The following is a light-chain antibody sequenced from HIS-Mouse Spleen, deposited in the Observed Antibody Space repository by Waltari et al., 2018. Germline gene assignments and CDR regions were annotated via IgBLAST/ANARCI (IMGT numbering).Light chain of an antibody. CDR1: SSDLGGYNY. V-gene: IGLV2-14*01. CDR2: EVS. CDR3: SSYTSSSTVV. Sequence: QSALTQPAPVSGSPGQSITISCTGTSSDLGGYNYVPWYQQHPGKAPKLMIYEVSNRPSGVSNRFSGSKSGNTASLTISGLQAEDEADYYCSSYTSSSTVVFGGGTKLTVL. J-gene: IGLJ2*01.